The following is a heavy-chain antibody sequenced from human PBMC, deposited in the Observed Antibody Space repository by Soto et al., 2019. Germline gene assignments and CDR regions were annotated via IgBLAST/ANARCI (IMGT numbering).Heavy chain of an antibody. CDR3: ARGPLVAVDRYYYGMDV. J-gene: IGHJ6*02. V-gene: IGHV4-34*01. CDR2: INHSGST. D-gene: IGHD6-19*01. Sequence: SETLSLTCAVYGGSFSGYYWSWIRQPPGEGLEWIGEINHSGSTNYNPSLKSRVTISVDTSKNQFSLKLSSVTAADTAVYYCARGPLVAVDRYYYGMDVWGQGTTVTVSS. CDR1: GGSFSGYY.